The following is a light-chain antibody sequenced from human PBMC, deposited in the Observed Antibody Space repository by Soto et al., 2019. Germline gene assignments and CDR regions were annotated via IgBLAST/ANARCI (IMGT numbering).Light chain of an antibody. J-gene: IGLJ1*01. CDR2: GDT. CDR3: QSYDSSLSGIYV. CDR1: SSNIWAGYD. Sequence: SVLAQPRSLSGGPGRMVTISCPSSSSNIWAGYDVHWYQQLPGTAPKLLIYGDTNRPSGVPDRFSGSKSGTSASLAITGLQAEDEGDYYCQSYDSSLSGIYVFGTGNKVNV. V-gene: IGLV1-40*01.